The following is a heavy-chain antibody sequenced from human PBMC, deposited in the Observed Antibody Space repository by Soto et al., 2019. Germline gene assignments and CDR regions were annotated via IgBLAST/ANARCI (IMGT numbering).Heavy chain of an antibody. CDR1: GFTFRNYT. CDR2: ISFDGNTK. V-gene: IGHV3-30-3*01. J-gene: IGHJ5*02. CDR3: ARDSRHTREFDL. Sequence: PGGSLRLSCAASGFTFRNYTMHWVRQAPGKGLEWVAVISFDGNTKYYADTVKGRFTVSRDNSKNTLFVEVKSVRPEDTAVYHCARDSRHTREFDLWGQGTLVTVSS.